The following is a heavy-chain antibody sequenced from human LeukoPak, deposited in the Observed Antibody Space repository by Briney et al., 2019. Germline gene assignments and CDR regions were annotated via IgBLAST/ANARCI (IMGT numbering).Heavy chain of an antibody. D-gene: IGHD6-13*01. J-gene: IGHJ6*03. CDR1: GFTFSSYW. CDR3: ARAVGSSWYNYYYYYMDV. CDR2: IKQDGSEK. V-gene: IGHV3-7*01. Sequence: GGSLRLSCAASGFTFSSYWMSWVRQAPGKGLEWVANIKQDGSEKYYVDSVKGRFTITRDNAKNSLYLQMNSLRAEDTAVYYCARAVGSSWYNYYYYYMDVWGKGTTVTVSS.